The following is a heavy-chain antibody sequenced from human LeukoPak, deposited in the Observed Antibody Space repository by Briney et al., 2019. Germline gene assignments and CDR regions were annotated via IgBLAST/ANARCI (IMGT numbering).Heavy chain of an antibody. V-gene: IGHV4-34*01. CDR2: INHSRSA. D-gene: IGHD4-17*01. CDR3: ARGQGTVTTH. J-gene: IGHJ4*02. CDR1: GGSFSGYY. Sequence: SETLSLTCTVSGGSFSGYYWTWIRRPPGEGLEWIGEINHSRSANYNPSLKSRVTISLDTSKNQFSLKLSSVTAADTAVYYCARGQGTVTTHWGQGTLVTVSS.